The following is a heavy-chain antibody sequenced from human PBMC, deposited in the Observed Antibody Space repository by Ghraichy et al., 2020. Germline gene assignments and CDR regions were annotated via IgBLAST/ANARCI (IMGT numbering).Heavy chain of an antibody. V-gene: IGHV3-48*02. J-gene: IGHJ4*02. CDR2: IERSSGAM. CDR3: VREEDDPRDF. D-gene: IGHD3-16*01. Sequence: GGSLRLSCAGTGFSFSAYRMNWVRQAPGKGLEWISSIERSSGAMYYADSVKGRFTVFRDDATNSVYLQMTSLRDEDTAVYYCVREEDDPRDFWGQGTLVTVSS. CDR1: GFSFSAYR.